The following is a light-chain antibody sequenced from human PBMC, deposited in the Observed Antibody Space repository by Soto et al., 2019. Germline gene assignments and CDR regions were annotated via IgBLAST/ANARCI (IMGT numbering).Light chain of an antibody. J-gene: IGLJ1*01. CDR3: SSYTSSSTDV. V-gene: IGLV2-14*01. CDR2: DVT. CDR1: SSDVGGFNY. Sequence: QSALTQPASVSGSPGQSITISCTGTSSDVGGFNYVSWYQQHPGEGPKLMIYDVTNRPSGVSNRFSGSKSGNTASLTISGLQAEDEADYYCSSYTSSSTDVFGTGTQVTVL.